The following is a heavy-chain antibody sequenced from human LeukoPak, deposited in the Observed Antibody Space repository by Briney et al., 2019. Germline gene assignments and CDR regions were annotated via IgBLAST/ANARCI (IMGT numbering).Heavy chain of an antibody. Sequence: PGGSLRLSCAASGFTFSSYATSWVRQAPGKGLEWVSAISGSGGSTYYADSVKGRFTISRDNSKNTLYLQMNSLRAEDTAVYYCANYPPMRSRIVDPDAFDIWGQGTMVTVSS. V-gene: IGHV3-23*01. CDR3: ANYPPMRSRIVDPDAFDI. J-gene: IGHJ3*02. CDR2: ISGSGGST. D-gene: IGHD3-22*01. CDR1: GFTFSSYA.